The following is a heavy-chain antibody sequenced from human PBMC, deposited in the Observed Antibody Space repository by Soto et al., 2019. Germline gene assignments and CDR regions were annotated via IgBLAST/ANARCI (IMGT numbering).Heavy chain of an antibody. J-gene: IGHJ6*03. CDR3: ANDRVSRANYYKDV. Sequence: GGSLRLSCAAFGFTFSSCGMRWGRHAPGKGLERVAVISYDGSNKYYADSVKGRFTISRDNSKNTLYLQMISLRAENTAVYYIANDRVSRANYYKDVGGKGTTVTVSS. CDR1: GFTFSSCG. V-gene: IGHV3-30*18. CDR2: ISYDGSNK. D-gene: IGHD6-6*01.